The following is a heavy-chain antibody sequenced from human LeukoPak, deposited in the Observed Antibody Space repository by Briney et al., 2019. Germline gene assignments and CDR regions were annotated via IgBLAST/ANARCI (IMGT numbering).Heavy chain of an antibody. D-gene: IGHD5-18*01. CDR2: ISSSSSYI. CDR3: AREGVQQLWHAFDY. CDR1: GFTFSSYS. J-gene: IGHJ4*02. Sequence: PGGSLRLSCAASGFTFSSYSMNWVRQAPGKGLEWVSSISSSSSYIYYADSVKGRFTISRDNSKNTLYLQMNSLRAEDTAVYYCAREGVQQLWHAFDYWGQGTLVTVSS. V-gene: IGHV3-21*01.